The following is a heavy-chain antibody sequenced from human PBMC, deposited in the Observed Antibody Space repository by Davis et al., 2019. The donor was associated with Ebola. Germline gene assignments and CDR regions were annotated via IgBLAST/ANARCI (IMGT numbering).Heavy chain of an antibody. V-gene: IGHV1-18*04. Sequence: ASVKVSCKASGGTFTNYGITWVRQAPGQGLEWMGWINPHNGNTNYAQNVQGRVIMTSDTATTTAYMEVGSLRSDDTAVYYCARAQFPTTSDHWGQGTLVTVSS. CDR2: INPHNGNT. D-gene: IGHD1-1*01. J-gene: IGHJ4*02. CDR3: ARAQFPTTSDH. CDR1: GGTFTNYG.